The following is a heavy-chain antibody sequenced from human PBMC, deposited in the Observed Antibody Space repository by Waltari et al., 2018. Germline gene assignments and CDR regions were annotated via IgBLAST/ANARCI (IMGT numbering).Heavy chain of an antibody. Sequence: AWMSWVRQAPGKGREWVGRIKTKSDGATTDYAAPVEGRFTISKDDSKTTLYLQMNSLKTEDTGVYYCSTDQEVGGYWGQGTLVTVSS. D-gene: IGHD3-16*01. CDR1: AW. CDR3: STDQEVGGY. CDR2: IKTKSDGATT. V-gene: IGHV3-15*01. J-gene: IGHJ4*02.